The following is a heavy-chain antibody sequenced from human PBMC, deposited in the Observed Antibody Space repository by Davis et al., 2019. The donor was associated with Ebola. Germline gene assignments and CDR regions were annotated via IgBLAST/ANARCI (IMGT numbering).Heavy chain of an antibody. CDR1: GFTFSSYG. D-gene: IGHD3-22*01. V-gene: IGHV3-23*01. Sequence: PGGSLRLSCAASGFTFSSYGMSWVRQAPGKGLEWVSAISGSGGSTYYADSVKGRFTISRDNSKNTLYLQMNSLRAEDTAVYYCAKDPLATMIFGYFQHWGQGTLVTVSS. J-gene: IGHJ1*01. CDR3: AKDPLATMIFGYFQH. CDR2: ISGSGGST.